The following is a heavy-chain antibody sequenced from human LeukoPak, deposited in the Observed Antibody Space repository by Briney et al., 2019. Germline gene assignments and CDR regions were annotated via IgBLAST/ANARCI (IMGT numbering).Heavy chain of an antibody. CDR2: IIPIFGTA. D-gene: IGHD2-2*01. Sequence: SVKVSCKASGYTFTKSYIHWVRQAPGQGLEWMGGIIPIFGTANYAQKLQGRVTITADESTSTAYMELSSLRSEDTAVYYCARDAYYCSTTGCYNWFDSWGQGTLVTVSS. CDR3: ARDAYYCSTTGCYNWFDS. J-gene: IGHJ5*01. CDR1: GYTFTKSY. V-gene: IGHV1-69*13.